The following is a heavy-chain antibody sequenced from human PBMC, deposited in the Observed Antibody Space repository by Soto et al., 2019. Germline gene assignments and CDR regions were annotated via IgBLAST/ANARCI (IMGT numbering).Heavy chain of an antibody. CDR1: GFTFRDYG. CDR2: ILYDGSES. J-gene: IGHJ4*02. CDR3: VKGGPEAGRAFDY. V-gene: IGHV3-30*18. Sequence: QVRLVESGGGVVQAGRSLRLSCEASGFTFRDYGMNWVRQAPGKGLEWVGVILYDGSESYYADSVKGRFSFSRDNSNNILYLQMNSLRTEDTAVYYCVKGGPEAGRAFDYWGQGTLVTVSS. D-gene: IGHD6-19*01.